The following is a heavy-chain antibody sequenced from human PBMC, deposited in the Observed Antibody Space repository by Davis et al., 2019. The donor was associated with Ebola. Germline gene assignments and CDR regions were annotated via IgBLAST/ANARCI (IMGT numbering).Heavy chain of an antibody. CDR2: ISSSSSYI. CDR1: GFTFSTYS. Sequence: PGGSLRLSCAASGFTFSTYSMNWVRQAPGKGLEWVSSISSSSSYIYYADSVKGRFTISRDNSKNTLYLQVNSLRAEDTAVYYCARDFSPDSSGSGYWGQGTLVTVSS. CDR3: ARDFSPDSSGSGY. V-gene: IGHV3-21*04. D-gene: IGHD3-22*01. J-gene: IGHJ4*02.